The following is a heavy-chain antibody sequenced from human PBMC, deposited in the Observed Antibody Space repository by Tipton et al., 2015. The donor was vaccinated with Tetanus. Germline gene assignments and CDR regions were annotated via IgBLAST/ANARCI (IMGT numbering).Heavy chain of an antibody. J-gene: IGHJ5*02. CDR1: GGSISSYY. V-gene: IGHV4-59*01. Sequence: TLSLTCTLSGGSISSYYWSWVRQPPGKGLEWLGYVFYSGSTDLNPSLKSRVTISVDTSNNLFSLKLTSVTTADTAVYYCARLYSYGSLYWFDPWGQGTLVTVSS. CDR3: ARLYSYGSLYWFDP. D-gene: IGHD5-18*01. CDR2: VFYSGST.